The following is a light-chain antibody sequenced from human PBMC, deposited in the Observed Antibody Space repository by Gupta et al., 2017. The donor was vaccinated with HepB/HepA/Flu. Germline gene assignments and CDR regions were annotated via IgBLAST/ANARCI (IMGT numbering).Light chain of an antibody. CDR1: QRVVLDD. V-gene: IGKV3-20*01. CDR3: QEEGCSSCN. J-gene: IGKJ2*02. CDR2: AAS. Sequence: EIVLTQSPGTLSLSPGERATLSCRASQRVVLDDLAWFQQRPGQAPSLLIYAASTRAAGIPDRFSGSGSGTEFTLTISSLEPEDFGVYYCQEEGCSSCNFGQGTKLDIK.